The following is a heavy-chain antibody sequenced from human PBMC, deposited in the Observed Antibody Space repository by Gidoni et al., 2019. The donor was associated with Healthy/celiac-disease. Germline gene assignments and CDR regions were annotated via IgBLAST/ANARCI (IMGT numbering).Heavy chain of an antibody. D-gene: IGHD2-21*01. Sequence: QVQLVESGGGLVKPGGSLRLSCAASGFTFSDYYRSWIRQAPGKGLEGVSYISISGSTIYYADSVKGRFTISRDNAKNSLYLQMNSLRAEDTAVYYCARFDGEGQYNWFDPWGQGTLVTVSS. CDR1: GFTFSDYY. V-gene: IGHV3-11*01. J-gene: IGHJ5*02. CDR3: ARFDGEGQYNWFDP. CDR2: ISISGSTI.